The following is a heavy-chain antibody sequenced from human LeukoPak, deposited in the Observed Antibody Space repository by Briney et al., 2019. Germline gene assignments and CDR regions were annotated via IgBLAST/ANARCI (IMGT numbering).Heavy chain of an antibody. CDR1: GFTFSSYS. CDR2: ISSSSSYI. D-gene: IGHD2-2*01. Sequence: GRSLRLSCAASGFTFSSYSMNWVRQAPGKGLEWVSSISSSSSYIYYADSVKGRFTISRDNAKNSLYLQMNSLRAEDTAVYYCARDSSTSFLYWFDPWGQGTLVTVSS. J-gene: IGHJ5*02. CDR3: ARDSSTSFLYWFDP. V-gene: IGHV3-21*01.